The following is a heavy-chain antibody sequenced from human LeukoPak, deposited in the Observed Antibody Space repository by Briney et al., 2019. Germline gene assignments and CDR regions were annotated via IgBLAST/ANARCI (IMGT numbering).Heavy chain of an antibody. Sequence: GESLKISCKGSGYSFTSYWIGWVRQMPGKGLEWMGIIYPGDSDTRYSPSFQGHVTISADKSISTAYLQSSSLQASDTAIYYCARRLSGSAPVDHWGQGTLVTVSS. V-gene: IGHV5-51*01. CDR1: GYSFTSYW. D-gene: IGHD2/OR15-2a*01. J-gene: IGHJ4*02. CDR3: ARRLSGSAPVDH. CDR2: IYPGDSDT.